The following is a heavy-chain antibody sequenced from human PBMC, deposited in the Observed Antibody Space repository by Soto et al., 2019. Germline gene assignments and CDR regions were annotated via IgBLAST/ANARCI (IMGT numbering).Heavy chain of an antibody. CDR3: ARLDTYYHDITAYSRGYFDL. CDR1: GYSFSYYW. D-gene: IGHD3-22*01. V-gene: IGHV5-51*01. J-gene: IGHJ2*01. Sequence: EVQLVQSGAEVKKPGESLRLSCKGSGYSFSYYWIGWVRQMSGRGLELMGIIYPGDSETRYSPSFQGQVTISADKSINTAYLQWSSLKASDTAIYYCARLDTYYHDITAYSRGYFDLWGRGTRLTVAS. CDR2: IYPGDSET.